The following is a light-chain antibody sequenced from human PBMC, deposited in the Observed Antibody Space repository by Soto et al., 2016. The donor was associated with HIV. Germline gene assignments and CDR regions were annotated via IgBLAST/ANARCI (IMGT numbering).Light chain of an antibody. CDR3: QVWDSSSDHPV. CDR2: DDS. Sequence: SYVLTQPPSVSVAPGKTARITCGGNNIGRKSVHWYQQKPGQAPVLVVYDDSDRPSGIPERFSGSNSGNAATLTISRVEAGDEADYCCQVWDSSSDHPVFGGGTKLTVL. V-gene: IGLV3-21*03. J-gene: IGLJ2*01. CDR1: NIGRKS.